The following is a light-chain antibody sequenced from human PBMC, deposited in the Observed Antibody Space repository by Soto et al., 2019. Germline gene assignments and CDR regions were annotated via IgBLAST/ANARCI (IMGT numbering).Light chain of an antibody. Sequence: DIQMTQSPSTLSASLGSRVTITCRASQSVRSWLAWYQQKPGRSPKLLIYDASSLQGGVPSRFSGSGFGTEFTLTVSSLQADDFATYYCQQYPNYAFTFGPGTKVD. CDR3: QQYPNYAFT. CDR1: QSVRSW. J-gene: IGKJ3*01. V-gene: IGKV1-5*01. CDR2: DAS.